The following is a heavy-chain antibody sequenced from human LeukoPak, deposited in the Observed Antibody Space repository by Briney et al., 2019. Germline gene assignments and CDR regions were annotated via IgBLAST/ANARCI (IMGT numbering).Heavy chain of an antibody. V-gene: IGHV4-39*07. CDR2: IYYSGNS. J-gene: IGHJ4*02. CDR3: ARDSGGCFDF. CDR1: GGSISSSSYY. Sequence: SETLSLTCTVSGGSISSSSYYWDWIRQPPGKGLEWIGSIYYSGNSYYNPSLKSRVTISKDTSKNQFSLKLSSVTAADTAVYYCARDSGGCFDFWGQGTLVTVSS. D-gene: IGHD2-15*01.